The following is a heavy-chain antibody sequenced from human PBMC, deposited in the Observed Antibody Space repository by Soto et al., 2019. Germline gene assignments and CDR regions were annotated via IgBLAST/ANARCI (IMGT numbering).Heavy chain of an antibody. CDR3: AREYSGYDDLFDY. D-gene: IGHD5-12*01. Sequence: GGSLRLSCGASGFTFSSYWMHWVRQAPGKGLVWVSRINSDGSSTSYADSVKGRFTISRDNAKNTLYMQMNSLRAEDTAVYYCAREYSGYDDLFDYWGQGTLVPVSS. V-gene: IGHV3-74*01. CDR1: GFTFSSYW. CDR2: INSDGSST. J-gene: IGHJ4*02.